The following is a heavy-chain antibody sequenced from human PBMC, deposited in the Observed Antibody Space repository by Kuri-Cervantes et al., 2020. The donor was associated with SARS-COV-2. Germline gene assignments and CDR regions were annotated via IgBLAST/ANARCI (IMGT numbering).Heavy chain of an antibody. Sequence: GESLKISCAASGSTFSSYWMHWVRQAPGKGLVWVSRINSDGSSTSYADSVKGRFTISRDNAKNTLYLQMNSLRAEDTAVYYCARGGAYGDYFHYWGQGTLVTVSS. V-gene: IGHV3-74*01. J-gene: IGHJ4*02. CDR3: ARGGAYGDYFHY. CDR1: GSTFSSYW. D-gene: IGHD4-17*01. CDR2: INSDGSST.